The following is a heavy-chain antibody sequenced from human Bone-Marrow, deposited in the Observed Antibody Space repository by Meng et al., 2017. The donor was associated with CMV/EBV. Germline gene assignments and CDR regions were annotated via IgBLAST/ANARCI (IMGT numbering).Heavy chain of an antibody. D-gene: IGHD1-14*01. V-gene: IGHV4-59*01. CDR1: GGSISSYY. Sequence: SETLSLICTVSGGSISSYYWSWIRQPPGKGLEWIGYIYYSGSTNYNPSLKSRVTISVDTSKNQFSLKLSSVTAADTAVYYCARTTPYYYGMDVWGQGTTVTVSS. CDR2: IYYSGST. J-gene: IGHJ6*02. CDR3: ARTTPYYYGMDV.